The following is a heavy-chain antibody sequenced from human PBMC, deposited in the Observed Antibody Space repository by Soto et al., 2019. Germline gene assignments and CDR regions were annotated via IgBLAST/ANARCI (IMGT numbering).Heavy chain of an antibody. Sequence: GGSLRLSCAASGFTFSSYWMHWVRQAPGKGLVWVSRINSDGSSTSYADSVKGRFTISRDNAKNTLYLQMNSLRAEDTAVYYCARALKVTGTTGAARGAGYYYYYMDVWGKGTTVTVSS. D-gene: IGHD1-7*01. CDR3: ARALKVTGTTGAARGAGYYYYYMDV. J-gene: IGHJ6*03. CDR2: INSDGSST. CDR1: GFTFSSYW. V-gene: IGHV3-74*01.